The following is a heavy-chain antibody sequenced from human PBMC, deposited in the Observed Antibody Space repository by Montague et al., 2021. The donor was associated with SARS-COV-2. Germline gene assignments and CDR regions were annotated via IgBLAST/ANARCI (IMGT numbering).Heavy chain of an antibody. J-gene: IGHJ3*02. CDR3: ARHSGHDIVSGVVSIFDVFEN. CDR2: ISYSGST. D-gene: IGHD3-3*01. Sequence: SETLSLTCTVSGGSISSSNYYWGWIRQPPGKGLEWIGCISYSGSTYYTPSLKSRVTISVDTSKNQLSLRLISVTAADTAVYYCARHSGHDIVSGVVSIFDVFENWGQGTMVTVSS. CDR1: GGSISSSNYY. V-gene: IGHV4-39*01.